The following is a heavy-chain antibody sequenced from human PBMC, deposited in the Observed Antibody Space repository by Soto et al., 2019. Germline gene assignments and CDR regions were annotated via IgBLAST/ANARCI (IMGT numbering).Heavy chain of an antibody. J-gene: IGHJ4*02. Sequence: PVGSLRLSCAASGFTFSSYAMSWVRQAPGKGLEWVSAISGSGGSTYYADSVKGRFTISRDNSKNTLYLQMNSLRAEDTAVYYCAKDVAGTGRGDYWGQGTLVTVSS. CDR3: AKDVAGTGRGDY. CDR1: GFTFSSYA. CDR2: ISGSGGST. V-gene: IGHV3-23*01. D-gene: IGHD6-19*01.